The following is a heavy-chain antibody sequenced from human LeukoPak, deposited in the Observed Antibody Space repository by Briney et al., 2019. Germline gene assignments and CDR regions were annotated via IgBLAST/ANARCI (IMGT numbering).Heavy chain of an antibody. Sequence: SVKVSCKASGGTFSSYAISWVRQAPGQGLEWMGGIIPIFGTANYAQKFQGRVTVTTDESTSTAYMELSSLRSEDTAVYYCAREVGDSSGYYYHYFDYWGQGTLVTVSS. J-gene: IGHJ4*02. CDR2: IIPIFGTA. V-gene: IGHV1-69*05. CDR1: GGTFSSYA. D-gene: IGHD3-22*01. CDR3: AREVGDSSGYYYHYFDY.